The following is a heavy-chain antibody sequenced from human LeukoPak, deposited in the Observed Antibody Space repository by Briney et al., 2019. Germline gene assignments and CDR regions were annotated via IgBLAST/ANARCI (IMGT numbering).Heavy chain of an antibody. CDR2: ISAYNGNT. J-gene: IGHJ4*02. CDR1: GYTFTGYY. CDR3: ARDSGTSSFDY. Sequence: ASVKVSCKASGYTFTGYYMHWVRQAPGQGLEWMGWISAYNGNTNYAQKLQGRVTMTTDTSTSTAYMELRSLRSDDTAVYYCARDSGTSSFDYWGQGTLVTVSS. D-gene: IGHD1-26*01. V-gene: IGHV1-18*04.